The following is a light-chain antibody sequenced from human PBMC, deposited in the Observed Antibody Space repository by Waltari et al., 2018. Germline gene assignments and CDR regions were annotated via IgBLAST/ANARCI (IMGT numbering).Light chain of an antibody. Sequence: QSALTQPASVSGSPGQSITISCTGTSSDVGGYNYVSWYQQHPGKAPKLMIYEVSNWPSGVSSRFSGSKSGTTASLTISGLQADDEADYYCSSYTTSSTPGVFGGGTKLTVL. V-gene: IGLV2-14*01. CDR3: SSYTTSSTPGV. CDR2: EVS. J-gene: IGLJ2*01. CDR1: SSDVGGYNY.